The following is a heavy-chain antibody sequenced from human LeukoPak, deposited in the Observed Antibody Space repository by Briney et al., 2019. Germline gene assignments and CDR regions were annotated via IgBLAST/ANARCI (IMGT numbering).Heavy chain of an antibody. D-gene: IGHD3-3*01. Sequence: ASVKVSCKASGYTFTDYYMHWVQQAPGKGLEWMGRVDPEDGETIRVTITADTSTDTAYMELSSLRSEDTAVYYCATGAIFGVVIQNDALDIWGQGTMVTVSS. V-gene: IGHV1-69-2*01. CDR2: VDPEDGET. CDR1: GYTFTDYY. CDR3: ATGAIFGVVIQNDALDI. J-gene: IGHJ3*02.